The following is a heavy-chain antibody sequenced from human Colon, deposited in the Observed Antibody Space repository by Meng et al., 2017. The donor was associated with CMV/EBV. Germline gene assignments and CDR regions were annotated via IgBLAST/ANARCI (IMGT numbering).Heavy chain of an antibody. CDR3: ARVICGGDCYLDY. D-gene: IGHD2-21*02. J-gene: IGHJ4*02. V-gene: IGHV1-69*12. Sequence: QVQLGQSGAEVRKPGSSVKVSCKASKGTFTSYPISWVRQGPGQGFEWVGGIITISGTTDYAQKFQGRVTITADESTSTAYMKLCNLRSEDTAIYYCARVICGGDCYLDYWGRGTLVTVSS. CDR1: KGTFTSYP. CDR2: IITISGTT.